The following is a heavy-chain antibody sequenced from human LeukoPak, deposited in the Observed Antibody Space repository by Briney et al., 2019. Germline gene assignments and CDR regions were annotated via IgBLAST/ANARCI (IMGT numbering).Heavy chain of an antibody. J-gene: IGHJ6*03. CDR1: GGSISSSSYY. Sequence: SETLSLTCTVSGGSISSSSYYWGWIRQPPGKGLEWIGSIYYSGSTYYNPSLKSRVTKSVDTSKNQFSLKLSSVTAADTAVYYCARDYYGSGSYYYYYYMDVWGKGTTVTISS. D-gene: IGHD3-10*01. V-gene: IGHV4-39*02. CDR2: IYYSGST. CDR3: ARDYYGSGSYYYYYYMDV.